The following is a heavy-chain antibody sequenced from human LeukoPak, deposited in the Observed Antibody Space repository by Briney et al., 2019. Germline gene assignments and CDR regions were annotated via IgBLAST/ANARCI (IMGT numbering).Heavy chain of an antibody. J-gene: IGHJ4*02. V-gene: IGHV3-23*01. D-gene: IGHD3-22*01. CDR2: ISGSGGST. CDR1: GFTFSSYA. CDR3: TTAPLIAHSSGYTNVDY. Sequence: GGSLRLSCAASGFTFSSYAMSWVRQAPGQGLEWVSAISGSGGSTYYADSVKGRFTISRDNSKNTLYLQMNSLRAEDTAVYYCTTAPLIAHSSGYTNVDYWGQGTLVTVSS.